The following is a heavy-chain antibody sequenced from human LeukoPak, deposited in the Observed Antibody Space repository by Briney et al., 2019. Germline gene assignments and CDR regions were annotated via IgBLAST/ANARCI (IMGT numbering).Heavy chain of an antibody. D-gene: IGHD3-16*02. Sequence: GGSLRLSCAASGFTFSSYSMNWVRQAPGKGLEWVSSISSSSSYIYYADSVKGRFTISRDNAKNSLYLQMNSLRAEDTAVYYCARVEGSIVPFDYWGQGTLVTVSS. CDR1: GFTFSSYS. V-gene: IGHV3-21*01. CDR2: ISSSSSYI. J-gene: IGHJ4*02. CDR3: ARVEGSIVPFDY.